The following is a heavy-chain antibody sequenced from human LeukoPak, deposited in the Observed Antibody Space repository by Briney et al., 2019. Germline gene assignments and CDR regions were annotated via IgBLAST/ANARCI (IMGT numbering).Heavy chain of an antibody. CDR2: IYYSGST. CDR1: GGSFSGYY. V-gene: IGHV4-34*09. D-gene: IGHD3-22*01. Sequence: SETLSLTCAVYGGSFSGYYWSWIRQPPGKGLEWIGYIYYSGSTYYNPSLKSRVTISVDTSKNQFSLKLSSVTAADTAVYYCAREKARYYDSSGYTQWGQGTLVTVSS. J-gene: IGHJ4*02. CDR3: AREKARYYDSSGYTQ.